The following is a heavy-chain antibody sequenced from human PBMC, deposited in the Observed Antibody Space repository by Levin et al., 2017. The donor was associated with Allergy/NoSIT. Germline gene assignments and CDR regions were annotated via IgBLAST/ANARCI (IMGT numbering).Heavy chain of an antibody. Sequence: PGGSLRLSCAASGFTFSNYGMHWVRQAPGKGLEWVAVISYDGSDKFYADSVKGRFTISRDNSKNTLYLQMNSLRAEDTAVYYCAKDDTSRPLDYWGQGTLVTVSS. D-gene: IGHD6-13*01. CDR1: GFTFSNYG. V-gene: IGHV3-30*18. CDR2: ISYDGSDK. J-gene: IGHJ4*02. CDR3: AKDDTSRPLDY.